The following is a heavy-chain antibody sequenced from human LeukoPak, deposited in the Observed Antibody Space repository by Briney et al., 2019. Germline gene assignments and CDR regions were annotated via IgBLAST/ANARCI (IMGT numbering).Heavy chain of an antibody. CDR1: GFIFSDYA. CDR2: ISGGSDNT. Sequence: PSGGSLRLSCAASGFIFSDYAMSWVRQVPGKGLEWVSAISGGSDNTYYAEAVKGRFTISRDNAENTLYLQMNSLRVEDTAVYHCARDWLSDNVWNEFLDQWGQGTLVTVSS. CDR3: ARDWLSDNVWNEFLDQ. V-gene: IGHV3-23*01. D-gene: IGHD1-1*01. J-gene: IGHJ4*02.